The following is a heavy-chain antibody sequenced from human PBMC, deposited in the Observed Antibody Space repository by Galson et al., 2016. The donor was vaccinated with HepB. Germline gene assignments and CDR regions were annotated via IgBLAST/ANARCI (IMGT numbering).Heavy chain of an antibody. CDR2: ISSYGSTI. CDR1: GFTFTTYE. CDR3: ARVRWLEPLDY. Sequence: SLRLSCAASGFTFTTYEMTWVRQALGKGLEWISYISSYGSTIYYADSVKGRFTISRDNAENSLYLQMNSLRAEDTAVYYCARVRWLEPLDYWGQGTLVTVSS. V-gene: IGHV3-48*03. J-gene: IGHJ4*02. D-gene: IGHD6-19*01.